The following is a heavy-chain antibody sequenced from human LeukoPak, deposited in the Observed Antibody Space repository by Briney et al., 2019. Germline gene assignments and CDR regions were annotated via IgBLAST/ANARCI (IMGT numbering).Heavy chain of an antibody. V-gene: IGHV1-69*13. CDR2: IIPIFGTA. D-gene: IGHD3-10*01. J-gene: IGHJ6*03. Sequence: SVKVSCKASGGAFSSYAISWVRQAPGQGLEWMGGIIPIFGTANYAKKFQGRVTITPDESTSTAYMELSSLRSEDTAVYYCARDKGAMVRGVINIYYSYYYMDVWGKGTTVTVSS. CDR1: GGAFSSYA. CDR3: ARDKGAMVRGVINIYYSYYYMDV.